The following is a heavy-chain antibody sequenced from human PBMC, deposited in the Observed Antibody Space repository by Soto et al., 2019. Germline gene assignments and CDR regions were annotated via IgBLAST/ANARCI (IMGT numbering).Heavy chain of an antibody. CDR2: ISYDGSNK. CDR3: AKEAELLRFGDPNKGFDY. J-gene: IGHJ4*02. V-gene: IGHV3-30*18. CDR1: GFTFSSYG. D-gene: IGHD3-10*01. Sequence: LRLSCAASGFTFSSYGMHWVRQAPGKGLEWVAVISYDGSNKYYADSVKGRFTISRDNSKNTLYLQMNSLRAEDTAVYYCAKEAELLRFGDPNKGFDYWGQGTLVTVYS.